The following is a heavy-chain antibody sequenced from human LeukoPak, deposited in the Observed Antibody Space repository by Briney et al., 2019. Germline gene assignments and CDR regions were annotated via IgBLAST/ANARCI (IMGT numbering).Heavy chain of an antibody. Sequence: ASVKVSCKASGYTFTGYYMHWVRQAPGQGLEWMGWINPNSGGTNYAQKFQGRVTMTRDTSISTAYMELSRLRSDDTAVYYCARGELLWFGESLRWFDPWGQGTLVTVSS. CDR2: INPNSGGT. CDR3: ARGELLWFGESLRWFDP. J-gene: IGHJ5*02. V-gene: IGHV1-2*02. CDR1: GYTFTGYY. D-gene: IGHD3-10*01.